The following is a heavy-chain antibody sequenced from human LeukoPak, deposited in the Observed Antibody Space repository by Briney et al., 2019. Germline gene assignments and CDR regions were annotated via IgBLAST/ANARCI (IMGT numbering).Heavy chain of an antibody. J-gene: IGHJ4*02. CDR2: VYSGGTT. CDR3: ARGLAAAGTLGVFDY. D-gene: IGHD6-13*01. CDR1: GFTVTSNY. V-gene: IGHV3-53*01. Sequence: GGSLRLFCAASGFTVTSNYMNWVRQALGEGLEWVSVVYSGGTTYYADSVKGRFTISKDNSKNTVYLQMNSLRVEDTAVYYCARGLAAAGTLGVFDYWGQGTLVTVSS.